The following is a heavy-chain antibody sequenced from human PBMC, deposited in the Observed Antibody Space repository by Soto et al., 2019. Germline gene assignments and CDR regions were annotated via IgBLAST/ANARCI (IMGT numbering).Heavy chain of an antibody. J-gene: IGHJ4*02. CDR1: GFTFSSYG. CDR2: IWYDGSNK. Sequence: QVQLVESGGGVVQPGRSLRLSCAASGFTFSSYGMHWVRQAPGKGLEWVAVIWYDGSNKYYADSVKGRFTISRDNSKNTLYLQMNSLRAEDKAVYYCERDGEMGRGVIITEKIYYFDYWGQGTLVTVSS. V-gene: IGHV3-33*01. D-gene: IGHD3-10*01. CDR3: ERDGEMGRGVIITEKIYYFDY.